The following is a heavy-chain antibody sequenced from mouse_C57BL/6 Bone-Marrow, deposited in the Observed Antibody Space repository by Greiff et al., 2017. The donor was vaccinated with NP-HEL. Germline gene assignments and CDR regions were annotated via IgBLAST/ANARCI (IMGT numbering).Heavy chain of an antibody. CDR1: GYTFTSYW. CDR3: TPSYYGSTPFAY. D-gene: IGHD2-2*01. CDR2: IYPGNSDT. V-gene: IGHV1-5*01. Sequence: EVQLQQSGTVLARPGASVKMSCKTSGYTFTSYWMHWVKQRPGQGLEWIGAIYPGNSDTSYNQKFKGKAKLTAVTSASTAYMGLSSLTNEDSAVYYCTPSYYGSTPFAYWGQGTLVTVSA. J-gene: IGHJ3*01.